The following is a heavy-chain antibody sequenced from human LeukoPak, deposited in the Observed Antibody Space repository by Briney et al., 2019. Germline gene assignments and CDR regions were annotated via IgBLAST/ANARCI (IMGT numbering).Heavy chain of an antibody. CDR3: AREAEIVVVDHDAFDI. CDR2: ISNDESTI. CDR1: GFSFSSYW. V-gene: IGHV3-74*01. J-gene: IGHJ3*02. D-gene: IGHD2-21*01. Sequence: GGSLRLSCAASGFSFSSYWMHWVRQAPGKGPVWVSLISNDESTIIYADSVKGRFTISRDNAKNTLYLQMSSLRAEDTAVYYCAREAEIVVVDHDAFDIWGQGTMVTVSS.